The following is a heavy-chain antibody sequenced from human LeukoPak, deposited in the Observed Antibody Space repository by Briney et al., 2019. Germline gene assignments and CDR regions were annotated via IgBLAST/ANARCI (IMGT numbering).Heavy chain of an antibody. Sequence: GGSLRLSCAASGFTFNNYAMTWVRQASGKGLEWVSAISRSGGSTYYADSVKGRFTISKDNSKTTLYLQMNSLRAEDTAVYYCAKEGDYYNSIVPNYWGQGTLVTVSS. V-gene: IGHV3-23*01. J-gene: IGHJ4*02. D-gene: IGHD3-22*01. CDR3: AKEGDYYNSIVPNY. CDR1: GFTFNNYA. CDR2: ISRSGGST.